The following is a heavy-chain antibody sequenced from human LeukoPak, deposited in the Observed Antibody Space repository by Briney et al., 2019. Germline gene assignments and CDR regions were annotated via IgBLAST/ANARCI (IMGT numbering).Heavy chain of an antibody. J-gene: IGHJ4*02. CDR1: GFTFSNSW. Sequence: GGSLRLSCAASGFTFSNSWIHWVRQGPGKGLEWVSRVNTDVTSTTYADSVRGRFTVSRDNAKNTLYLQMNSLRAEDTALYHWVSGGYRSFDYWGQGTLVTVSS. CDR3: VSGGYRSFDY. D-gene: IGHD3-16*02. V-gene: IGHV3-74*01. CDR2: VNTDVTST.